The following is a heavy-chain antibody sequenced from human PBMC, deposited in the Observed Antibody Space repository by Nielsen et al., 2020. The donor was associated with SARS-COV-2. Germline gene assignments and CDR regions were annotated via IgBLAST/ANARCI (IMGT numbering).Heavy chain of an antibody. V-gene: IGHV4-39*07. D-gene: IGHD6-19*01. CDR2: IYCSGST. CDR3: ARVKDSRRTSSGWSMHVAYGMDA. J-gene: IGHJ6*02. CDR1: GRSISSSSYS. Sequence: SETLSLTFTVSGRSISSSSYSWVWIRQPPGSGLPWIGSIYCSGSTYYNPSLKSRVTISVDTSKNQFSLTLSSVTAADTAVYYSARVKDSRRTSSGWSMHVAYGMDASCPGTTGSVSS.